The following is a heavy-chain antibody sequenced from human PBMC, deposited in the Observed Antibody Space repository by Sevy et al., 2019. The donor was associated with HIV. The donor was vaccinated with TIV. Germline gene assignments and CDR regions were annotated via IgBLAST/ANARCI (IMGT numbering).Heavy chain of an antibody. CDR1: GYSFMTYW. V-gene: IGHV5-51*01. CDR2: VYPGDSDA. Sequence: GESLKISCKGSGYSFMTYWIGWVRQMPGKGLEWMGIVYPGDSDARYSPSFQGRVTMSVDNSINTAYLQWRSLQASDTAIYFCARLSAGRNYIPPVFQFWGQGTLVTVSS. CDR3: ARLSAGRNYIPPVFQF. J-gene: IGHJ4*02. D-gene: IGHD4-4*01.